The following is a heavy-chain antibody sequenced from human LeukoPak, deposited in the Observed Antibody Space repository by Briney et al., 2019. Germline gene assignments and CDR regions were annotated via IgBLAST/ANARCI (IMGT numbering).Heavy chain of an antibody. J-gene: IGHJ5*02. V-gene: IGHV1-46*01. CDR3: ARDNSVGDIAWWFDP. CDR2: INPSGSST. CDR1: GYTFTSHY. D-gene: IGHD3-16*02. Sequence: ASVKLSCKASGYTFTSHYMHWVRQAPGQGLEWMGLINPSGSSTLYAQKFQGRVTMTRDMSTTTDYMELSSLRSEDTAVYYCARDNSVGDIAWWFDPWGQGTLVTVSS.